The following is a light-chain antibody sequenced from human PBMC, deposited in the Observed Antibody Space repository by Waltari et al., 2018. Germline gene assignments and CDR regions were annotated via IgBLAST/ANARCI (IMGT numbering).Light chain of an antibody. CDR2: EDN. J-gene: IGLJ2*01. V-gene: IGLV6-57*01. CDR1: GGSVASNF. CDR3: QSSDSNNHVV. Sequence: NFMLTQPHSVSESPGKTVTISCTGSGGSVASNFVQWYPQRPGSSPSSVIYEDNQRPPGVPDRFSGSIDRSSNSASLTISGLKTEDEADYYWQSSDSNNHVVFGGGTKLTVL.